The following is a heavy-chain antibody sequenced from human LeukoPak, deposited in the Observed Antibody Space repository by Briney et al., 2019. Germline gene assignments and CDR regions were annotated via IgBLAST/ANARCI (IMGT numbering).Heavy chain of an antibody. CDR2: IYSGGST. CDR1: GFTVSSNY. Sequence: GGSLRLSCAASGFTVSSNYMSWVRQAPGKGLERVSVIYSGGSTYYADSVKGRFTISRDNSKNTLYLQMNSLRAEDTAVYYCAKDFYYYDSSGYYGYNWFDPWGQGTLVTVSS. D-gene: IGHD3-22*01. V-gene: IGHV3-53*01. J-gene: IGHJ5*02. CDR3: AKDFYYYDSSGYYGYNWFDP.